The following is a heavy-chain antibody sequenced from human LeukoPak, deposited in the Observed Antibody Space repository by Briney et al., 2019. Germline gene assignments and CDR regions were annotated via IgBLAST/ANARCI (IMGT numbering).Heavy chain of an antibody. Sequence: SVKVSCKASGGTFSSYAISWVRQAPGQGLEWMGRIIPILNVANFAQKFQGRVTITADKSTNTAHMELSSLRSEDTAVYYCTREGVYSPDPSSYHRYAFDVWGQGTVVTVSS. D-gene: IGHD3-16*02. CDR1: GGTFSSYA. CDR2: IIPILNVA. V-gene: IGHV1-69*04. J-gene: IGHJ3*01. CDR3: TREGVYSPDPSSYHRYAFDV.